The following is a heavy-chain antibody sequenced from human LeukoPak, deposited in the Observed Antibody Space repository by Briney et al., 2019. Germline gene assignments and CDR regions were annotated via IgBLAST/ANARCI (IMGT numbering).Heavy chain of an antibody. CDR3: ATDTYYYDSSGYEWDY. J-gene: IGHJ4*02. D-gene: IGHD3-22*01. Sequence: ASVKVSCKVSGYTLTELSMHWVRQAPGKGLEWMGGFDPEDGETIYAQKFQGRVTMTEDTSTDTAYMELSSLRSEDTAVYYCATDTYYYDSSGYEWDYWGQGTLVTVSS. CDR2: FDPEDGET. CDR1: GYTLTELS. V-gene: IGHV1-24*01.